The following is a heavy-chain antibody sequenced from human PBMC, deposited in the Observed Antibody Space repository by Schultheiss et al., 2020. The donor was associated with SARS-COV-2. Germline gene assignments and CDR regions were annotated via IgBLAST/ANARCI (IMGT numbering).Heavy chain of an antibody. V-gene: IGHV3-66*01. CDR1: GFTVSSNY. D-gene: IGHD6-13*01. Sequence: GESLKISCAASGFTVSSNYMSWVRQAPGKGLEWVSVIYSGGSTYYADSVKGRFTISRDNSKNTLYLQMNSLRAEDTAVYYCARGGWGAAAAYYYYGMDVWGQGTTVTVSS. CDR3: ARGGWGAAAAYYYYGMDV. CDR2: IYSGGST. J-gene: IGHJ6*02.